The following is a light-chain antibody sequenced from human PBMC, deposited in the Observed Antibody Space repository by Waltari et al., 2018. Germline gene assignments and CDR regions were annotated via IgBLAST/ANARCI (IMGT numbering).Light chain of an antibody. Sequence: QSVLTQPPSASGTPGQGVTISCSGGASNIGNNVVNWYQQVHGKAPKLLIYRSDRRPAGVPDRFSGSKSGTSATLDITGLQAGDEADYYCGTWDSSLSGAVFGGGTHLTVL. CDR1: ASNIGNNV. CDR2: RSD. CDR3: GTWDSSLSGAV. V-gene: IGLV1-44*01. J-gene: IGLJ7*01.